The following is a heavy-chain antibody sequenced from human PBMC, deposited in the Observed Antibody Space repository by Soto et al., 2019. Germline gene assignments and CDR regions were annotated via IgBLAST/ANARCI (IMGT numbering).Heavy chain of an antibody. J-gene: IGHJ3*02. CDR3: AKATATGGGAFDI. Sequence: LRLSCAASGFICSSYDMSWVRQAPGKGLEWVSTILVDGRTFYVDSVKGRFTISRDTSQNTVYLQMNSLTAGDTALYYCAKATATGGGAFDICGQGTMVTVSS. CDR2: ILVDGRT. D-gene: IGHD2-8*02. V-gene: IGHV3-23*01. CDR1: GFICSSYD.